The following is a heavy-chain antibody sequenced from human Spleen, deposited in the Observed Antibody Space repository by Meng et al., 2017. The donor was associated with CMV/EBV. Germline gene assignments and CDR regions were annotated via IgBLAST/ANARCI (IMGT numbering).Heavy chain of an antibody. CDR1: GVSLSSSSYY. CDR3: ARLAPYQLLKGGGWFDP. CDR2: IYYAGST. J-gene: IGHJ5*02. V-gene: IGHV4-39*07. D-gene: IGHD2-2*01. Sequence: SETLSLTCTASGVSLSSSSYYWGWIRQPPGKGLEWIGNIYYAGSTYYNPSLMSRVTISIDLSKNQFSLKLSSVTAADTAVYYCARLAPYQLLKGGGWFDPWGQGTLVTVPQ.